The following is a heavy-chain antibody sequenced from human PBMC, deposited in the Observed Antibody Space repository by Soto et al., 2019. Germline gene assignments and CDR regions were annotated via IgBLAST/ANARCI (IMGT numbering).Heavy chain of an antibody. V-gene: IGHV1-69*01. CDR2: IIPIFGTA. J-gene: IGHJ6*02. CDR3: ARDPARITMVRGVISVYYYGMDV. CDR1: GGTFSSYA. D-gene: IGHD3-10*01. Sequence: QVQLVQSGGEVKKPGSSVKVSCKASGGTFSSYAISWVRQAPGQGLEWMGGIIPIFGTANYAQKFQGRVTITADESTSTAYMELSSLRSEDTAVYYCARDPARITMVRGVISVYYYGMDVWGQGTTVTVSS.